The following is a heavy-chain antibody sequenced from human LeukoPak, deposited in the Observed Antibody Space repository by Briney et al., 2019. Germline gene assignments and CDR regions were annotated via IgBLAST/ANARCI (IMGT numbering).Heavy chain of an antibody. V-gene: IGHV3-23*01. CDR2: ISGSGGST. CDR1: GFTFSDYD. CDR3: AKGMTTVTSSPGGY. D-gene: IGHD4-17*01. J-gene: IGHJ4*02. Sequence: GGSLRLSCAASGFTFSDYDMSWMRQAPGKGLVWVSAISGSGGSTYYADSVKGRFTISRDNSKNTLYLQMNSLRAEDTAVYYCAKGMTTVTSSPGGYWGQGTLVTVSS.